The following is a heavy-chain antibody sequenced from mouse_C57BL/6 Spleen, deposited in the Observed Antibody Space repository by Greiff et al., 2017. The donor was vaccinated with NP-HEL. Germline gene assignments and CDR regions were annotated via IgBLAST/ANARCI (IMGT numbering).Heavy chain of an antibody. CDR2: IDPSDSET. V-gene: IGHV1-52*01. D-gene: IGHD1-1*01. J-gene: IGHJ1*03. CDR3: ARTPPYYGSSPYWYFDV. Sequence: VQLQQPGAELVRPGSSVKLSCKASGYTFTSYWMHWVKQRPIQGLEWIGNIDPSDSETHYNQKFKDKATLTVDKSSSTAYMQLSSLTSEDSAVYYCARTPPYYGSSPYWYFDVWGTGTTVTVSS. CDR1: GYTFTSYW.